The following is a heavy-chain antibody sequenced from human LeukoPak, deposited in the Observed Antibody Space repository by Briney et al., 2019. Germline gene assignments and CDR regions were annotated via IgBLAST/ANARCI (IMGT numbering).Heavy chain of an antibody. CDR2: IMPPFGTA. J-gene: IGHJ5*02. Sequence: SVKVSCKTSGGTFNNSAISWVRQAPGQGLEWVGGIMPPFGTAGYAQKFQGRVTITKDESTRTVYLQLTSLTSDDTAVYYCARDVHGDYGSGWFDPWGQGTLVSVSS. V-gene: IGHV1-69*05. CDR1: GGTFNNSA. CDR3: ARDVHGDYGSGWFDP. D-gene: IGHD4-17*01.